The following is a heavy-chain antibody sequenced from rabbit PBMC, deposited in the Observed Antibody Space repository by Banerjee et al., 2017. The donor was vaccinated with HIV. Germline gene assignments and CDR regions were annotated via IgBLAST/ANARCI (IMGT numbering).Heavy chain of an antibody. D-gene: IGHD4-2*01. J-gene: IGHJ4*01. CDR3: ARGYGGVGYDL. CDR1: GFSFSSSYY. CDR2: INIGSSGST. V-gene: IGHV1S40*01. Sequence: QSLEESGGDLVKPEGSLTLTCTASGFSFSSSYYMCWVRQAPGKGLEWIGCINIGSSGSTYYASWAKGRFTISKTSSTTVTLQMTSLTAADTATYFCARGYGGVGYDLWGPGTLVTVS.